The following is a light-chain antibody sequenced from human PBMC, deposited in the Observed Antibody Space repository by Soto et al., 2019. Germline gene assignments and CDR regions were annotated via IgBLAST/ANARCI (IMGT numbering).Light chain of an antibody. CDR2: GAS. CDR3: QQYYDWTIT. J-gene: IGKJ5*01. CDR1: QSISNL. Sequence: IVMTQSPATLSVSPGERATLSCRASQSISNLLAWYQQKPGQAPRLLIYGASTRATGFPDRFSGSGSGTEFTLTISSLHYEDFAVYYCQQYYDWTITFGQGTRLEIK. V-gene: IGKV3-15*01.